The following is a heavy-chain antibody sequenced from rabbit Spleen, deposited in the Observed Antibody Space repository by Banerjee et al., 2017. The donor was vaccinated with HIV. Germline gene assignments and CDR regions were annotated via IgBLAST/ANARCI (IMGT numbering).Heavy chain of an antibody. V-gene: IGHV1S45*01. Sequence: QEQLEESAGGLVQPGGSLKLSCKASGFTLSSYYMNWVRQAPGKGLEWIACISTGDGSTYYASWAKGRFTISKTSSTTVTLQMTSLTAADTATYFCAGAYAVGDWPINLWGQGTLVTVS. J-gene: IGHJ4*01. D-gene: IGHD6-1*01. CDR1: GFTLSSYYM. CDR2: ISTGDGST. CDR3: AGAYAVGDWPINL.